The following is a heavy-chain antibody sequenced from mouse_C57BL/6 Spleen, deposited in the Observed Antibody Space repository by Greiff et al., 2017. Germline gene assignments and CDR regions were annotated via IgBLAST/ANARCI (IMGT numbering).Heavy chain of an antibody. V-gene: IGHV3-1*01. Sequence: EVKVVESGPGMVKPSQSLSLTCTVTGYSITSGYDWHWIRHFPGNKLEWMGYISYSGSTNYNPSLKSRISITHDTSKNHFFLKLNSVTTEDTATYYCALYYSNYPLFAYWGQGTLVTVSA. D-gene: IGHD2-5*01. CDR3: ALYYSNYPLFAY. CDR1: GYSITSGYD. J-gene: IGHJ3*01. CDR2: ISYSGST.